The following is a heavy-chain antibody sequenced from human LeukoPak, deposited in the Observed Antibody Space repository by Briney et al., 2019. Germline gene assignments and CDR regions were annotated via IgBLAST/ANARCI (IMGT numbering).Heavy chain of an antibody. V-gene: IGHV3-30*18. Sequence: GRSLRLSCAASGFTFSSYGMHWVRQAPGKGLEWVAVISYDGSNKYYADSVKGRFTISRDNSKNTLYLQMNSLRAEDTAVYYCAKRALGFGRDYYMDVWGKGTAVTVSS. CDR2: ISYDGSNK. J-gene: IGHJ6*03. CDR1: GFTFSSYG. CDR3: AKRALGFGRDYYMDV. D-gene: IGHD3-10*01.